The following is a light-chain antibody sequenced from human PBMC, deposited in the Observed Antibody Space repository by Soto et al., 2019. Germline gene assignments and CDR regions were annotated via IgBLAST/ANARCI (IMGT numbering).Light chain of an antibody. CDR3: MQVLQTPYT. J-gene: IGKJ2*01. Sequence: DIVMTQSPLSLPVIPGEPASISCRSSGDLQRSHGYSYLDWYLQKPGQSPQLLIYLGSNRASGVPDRVSGSGSGTDFTMKISRVEAEDVGVYYCMQVLQTPYTFGQGTRLEIK. CDR1: GDLQRSHGYSY. CDR2: LGS. V-gene: IGKV2-28*01.